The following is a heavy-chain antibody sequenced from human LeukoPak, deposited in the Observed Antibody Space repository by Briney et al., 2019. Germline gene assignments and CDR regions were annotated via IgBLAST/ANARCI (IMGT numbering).Heavy chain of an antibody. CDR2: IRYDGGET. CDR3: ARDLVWFGEPKGYYNYMDV. CDR1: GFTFNRRG. D-gene: IGHD3-10*01. Sequence: GGSLRLSCAASGFTFNRRGMHWVRQAPGKGLEWVAFIRYDGGETFYADFVKGRFTISRDNSKNTLSLQLNTLRAEDTAVYYCARDLVWFGEPKGYYNYMDVWGKGTTVTVSS. V-gene: IGHV3-30*02. J-gene: IGHJ6*03.